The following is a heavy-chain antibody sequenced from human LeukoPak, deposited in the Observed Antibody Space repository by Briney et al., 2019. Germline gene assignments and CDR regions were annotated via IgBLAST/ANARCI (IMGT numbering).Heavy chain of an antibody. Sequence: PGGSLRLSCAASGFTVTTYAMSWVRQAPGKGLEWVSGISGGGDSTYYADSVKGRFTISRDNAKNTLYLQMNSLRAEDTAVYYCARARYCSSSSCYIDYWGQGTLVTVSS. CDR3: ARARYCSSSSCYIDY. D-gene: IGHD2-2*02. CDR1: GFTVTTYA. J-gene: IGHJ4*02. V-gene: IGHV3-23*01. CDR2: ISGGGDST.